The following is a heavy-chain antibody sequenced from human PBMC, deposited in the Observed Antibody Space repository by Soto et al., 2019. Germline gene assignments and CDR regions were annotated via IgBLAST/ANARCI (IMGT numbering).Heavy chain of an antibody. V-gene: IGHV3-23*01. CDR2: ISGSGGST. J-gene: IGHJ4*01. CDR1: GFTFSSYA. D-gene: IGHD4-17*01. CDR3: AKELFGTTLYYCDY. Sequence: PGGSLRLSCAASGFTFSSYAMSWVRQAPGKGLEWVSGISGSGGSTYYADSVKGRFTISRDKSKNTLYLQMNSLRAEDTAIYYCAKELFGTTLYYCDYWGHGTLVTVSS.